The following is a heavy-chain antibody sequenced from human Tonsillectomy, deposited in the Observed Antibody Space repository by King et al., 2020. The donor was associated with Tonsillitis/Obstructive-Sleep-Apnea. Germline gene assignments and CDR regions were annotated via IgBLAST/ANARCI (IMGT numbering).Heavy chain of an antibody. Sequence: VQLVESGGGLVQPGGSLKLSCAAYGFTFSDSHMHWVRQAPGKGLEWVGHVRRKAENFATAYAASVKGRFTISRDESKDTLYLEMNSLKIEDTAVYYCSRQTNSCHDFWGQGTRVTVSS. D-gene: IGHD4-11*01. V-gene: IGHV3-73*01. CDR2: VRRKAENFAT. CDR3: SRQTNSCHDF. J-gene: IGHJ4*02. CDR1: GFTFSDSH.